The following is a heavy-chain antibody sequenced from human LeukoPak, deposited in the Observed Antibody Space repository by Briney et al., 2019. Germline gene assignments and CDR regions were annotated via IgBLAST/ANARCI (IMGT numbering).Heavy chain of an antibody. CDR2: IYPGDSDS. V-gene: IGHV5-51*01. D-gene: IGHD2-21*02. CDR3: ARGHHVVVATATWASDDFDL. CDR1: GYNFTSYW. Sequence: SGESLKISCKGSGYNFTSYWIGWVRQMPGKGLEWMGIIYPGDSDSRLSPSLQGQVTISADKSISTAYLQWNSLKASDTAMYYSARGHHVVVATATWASDDFDLWGQGTMVIVSS. J-gene: IGHJ3*01.